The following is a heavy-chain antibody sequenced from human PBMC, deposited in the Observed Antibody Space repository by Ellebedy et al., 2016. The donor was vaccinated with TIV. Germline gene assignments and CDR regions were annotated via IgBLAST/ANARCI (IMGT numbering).Heavy chain of an antibody. CDR2: VKSQSDGGAI. Sequence: GGSLRLSCAASGLILNDAWMSWVRQAPGKGLEWVGRVKSQSDGGAIDYAAPVKGRFSISRDDSKNTLYLQMNSLKTEDTAVYYCTTSSGWYKVFDFWGQGTLVTVSS. J-gene: IGHJ4*02. CDR3: TTSSGWYKVFDF. CDR1: GLILNDAW. V-gene: IGHV3-15*01. D-gene: IGHD6-19*01.